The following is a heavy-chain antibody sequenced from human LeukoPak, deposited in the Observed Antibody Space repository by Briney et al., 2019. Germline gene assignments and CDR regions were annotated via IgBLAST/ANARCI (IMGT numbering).Heavy chain of an antibody. Sequence: PGGSLRLSCAASGVTLSTYAMSWVRQASGKGLVWVSRINGDGSSTNYADSVKGRFTISRDNAKNTLYLQMNSLRAEDTAVYFCARRSQLGGFFDNWGQGTLVTVSS. CDR1: GVTLSTYA. V-gene: IGHV3-74*01. J-gene: IGHJ4*02. D-gene: IGHD7-27*01. CDR3: ARRSQLGGFFDN. CDR2: INGDGSST.